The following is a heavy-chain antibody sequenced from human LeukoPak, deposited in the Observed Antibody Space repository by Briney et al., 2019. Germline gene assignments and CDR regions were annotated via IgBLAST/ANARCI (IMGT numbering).Heavy chain of an antibody. Sequence: GGSLRLSCAASGFIFSNYAMSWVRHAPGKGLEGVSAFPGSGDSTYFADSVKGRFTISRDNSKNTLYLQMSSLRADDTAVYYCAKDRTMVRGVITKYYYGLDVWGQGTTVAVSS. V-gene: IGHV3-23*01. D-gene: IGHD3-10*01. J-gene: IGHJ6*02. CDR3: AKDRTMVRGVITKYYYGLDV. CDR1: GFIFSNYA. CDR2: FPGSGDST.